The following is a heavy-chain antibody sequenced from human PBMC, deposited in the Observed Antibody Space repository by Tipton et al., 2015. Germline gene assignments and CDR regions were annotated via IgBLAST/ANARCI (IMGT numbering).Heavy chain of an antibody. J-gene: IGHJ6*02. V-gene: IGHV4-59*01. CDR3: ARENAYYYGMDV. CDR2: IRYSGGT. D-gene: IGHD1-1*01. Sequence: TLSLTCTVSGTSLSGFYWTWIRQPPGKGLEWIGYIRYSGGTNYKPSLRGRVSISLEMPKNQFSLKLRSVTAADTAMYFCARENAYYYGMDVWGQGTTVTVSS. CDR1: GTSLSGFY.